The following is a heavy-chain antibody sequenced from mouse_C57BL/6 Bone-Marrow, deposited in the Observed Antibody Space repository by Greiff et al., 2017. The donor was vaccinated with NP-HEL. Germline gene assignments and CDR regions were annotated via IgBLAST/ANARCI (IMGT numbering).Heavy chain of an antibody. CDR3: ARHYYSNYFDY. CDR2: ISSGGSYT. J-gene: IGHJ2*01. CDR1: GFTFSSYG. D-gene: IGHD2-5*01. Sequence: EVKVVESGGALVKPGGSLKLSCAASGFTFSSYGMSWVRQTPDKRLEWVATISSGGSYTYYPDSVKGRFTISRDNAKNTLYLQMSSLKSEDTAMYYCARHYYSNYFDYWGQGTTLTVSS. V-gene: IGHV5-6*01.